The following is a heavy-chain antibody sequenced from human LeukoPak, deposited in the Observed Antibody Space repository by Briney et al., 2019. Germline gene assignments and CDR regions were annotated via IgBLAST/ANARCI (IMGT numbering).Heavy chain of an antibody. J-gene: IGHJ4*02. V-gene: IGHV3-30*03. CDR1: GFTFSSYG. CDR3: TTEDPWPYSLDYYGSGSYLDY. CDR2: ISYDGSNK. D-gene: IGHD3-10*01. Sequence: QPGRSLRLSCAASGFTFSSYGMHWVRQAPGKGLEWVAVISYDGSNKYYADSVKGRFTFSRDNSKNTLYLQMNSLKTEDTAVYYCTTEDPWPYSLDYYGSGSYLDYWGQGTLVTVSS.